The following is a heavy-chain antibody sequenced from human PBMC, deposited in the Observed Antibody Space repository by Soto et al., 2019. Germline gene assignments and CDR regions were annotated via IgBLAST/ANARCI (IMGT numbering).Heavy chain of an antibody. CDR2: IWYDGSNK. Sequence: QVQLVESGGGVVQPGRSLRLSCAASGFTFSSYAMHWVRQAPGQGLEWVAVIWYDGSNKYYADSVKGRFTISRDNSQNTLYLQMNSLRAEDTAVYYCARGGAARYYFDYWGQGTLVTVSS. D-gene: IGHD2-15*01. V-gene: IGHV3-33*01. CDR1: GFTFSSYA. CDR3: ARGGAARYYFDY. J-gene: IGHJ4*02.